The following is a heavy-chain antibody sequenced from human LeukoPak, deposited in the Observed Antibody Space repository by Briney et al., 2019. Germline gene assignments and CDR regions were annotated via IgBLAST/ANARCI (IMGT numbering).Heavy chain of an antibody. Sequence: PSETLSLTCTVSGGSISSYYWSWIRQPPGKGLEWIGYIHYSGSTNYNPSLKSRVTISVDTSKNQFSLKLSSVTAADTAVYYCARHRITMIVGDAFDIWGQGTMVTVSS. V-gene: IGHV4-59*08. CDR2: IHYSGST. D-gene: IGHD3-22*01. J-gene: IGHJ3*02. CDR1: GGSISSYY. CDR3: ARHRITMIVGDAFDI.